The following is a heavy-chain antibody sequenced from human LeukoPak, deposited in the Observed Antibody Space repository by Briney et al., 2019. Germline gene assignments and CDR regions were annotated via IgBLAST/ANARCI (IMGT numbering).Heavy chain of an antibody. CDR3: ARVPSNQLRYFDWLSTFDY. CDR1: GYTFTSYG. D-gene: IGHD3-9*01. J-gene: IGHJ4*02. CDR2: ISTYNGNT. V-gene: IGHV1-18*01. Sequence: EASVKVSCKASGYTFTSYGISWVRQAPGQGLEWMGWISTYNGNTNYAQKLQGRVTMTIDTSTSTAYMELRSLRSDDTAVYYCARVPSNQLRYFDWLSTFDYWGQGTLVTVSS.